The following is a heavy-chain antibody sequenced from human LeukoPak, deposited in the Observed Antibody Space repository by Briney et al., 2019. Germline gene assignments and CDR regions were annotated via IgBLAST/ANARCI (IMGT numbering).Heavy chain of an antibody. CDR3: ARNDDSSGYD. CDR2: INHSGST. Sequence: PGGSLRLSCTASGFTFGDYALTWVRQPPGKGLEWIGEINHSGSTNYNPSLKSRVTISVDTSKNQFSLKLSSVTAADTAVYYCARNDDSSGYDWGQGTLVTVSS. V-gene: IGHV4-34*01. CDR1: GFTFGDYA. D-gene: IGHD3-22*01. J-gene: IGHJ4*02.